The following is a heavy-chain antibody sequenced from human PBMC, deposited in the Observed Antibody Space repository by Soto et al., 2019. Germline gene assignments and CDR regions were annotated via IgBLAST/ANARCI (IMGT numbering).Heavy chain of an antibody. CDR3: AKGHRDIVVVVAATPISVWFDP. D-gene: IGHD2-15*01. CDR1: GGSISSYY. J-gene: IGHJ5*02. Sequence: SETLSLTCTVSGGSISSYYWSWIRQPPGKGLEWIGYIYYSGSTNYNPSLKSRVTISVDTSKNQFSLKLSSVTAADTAEYYCAKGHRDIVVVVAATPISVWFDPWGQGTLVTVSS. V-gene: IGHV4-59*01. CDR2: IYYSGST.